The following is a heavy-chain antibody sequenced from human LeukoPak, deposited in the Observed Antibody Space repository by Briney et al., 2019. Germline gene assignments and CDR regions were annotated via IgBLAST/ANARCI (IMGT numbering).Heavy chain of an antibody. CDR2: IRYDGSNK. Sequence: PGGSLRLSCAASGFTFSSYGMHWVRQAPGKGLEWVAFIRYDGSNKYYADSVKGRFTISRDNAKNTLYLQMNSLRAEDTAVYYCARDQGEVTYYYDSSGSTGFDPWGQGTLVTVSS. V-gene: IGHV3-30*02. J-gene: IGHJ5*02. CDR1: GFTFSSYG. CDR3: ARDQGEVTYYYDSSGSTGFDP. D-gene: IGHD3-22*01.